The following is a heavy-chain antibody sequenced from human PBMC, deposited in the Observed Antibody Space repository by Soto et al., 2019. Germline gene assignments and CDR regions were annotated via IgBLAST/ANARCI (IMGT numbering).Heavy chain of an antibody. V-gene: IGHV3-48*01. Sequence: GGSLRLSCAASGFTFSSYSMNWVRQAPGKGLEWVSYISSSSSTIYYADSVKGRFTISRDNAKNSLYLQMNSLRAEDTAVYYCARDQGAAGYSYYYYMDVWGKGTTVTVSS. CDR3: ARDQGAAGYSYYYYMDV. CDR2: ISSSSSTI. D-gene: IGHD6-13*01. CDR1: GFTFSSYS. J-gene: IGHJ6*03.